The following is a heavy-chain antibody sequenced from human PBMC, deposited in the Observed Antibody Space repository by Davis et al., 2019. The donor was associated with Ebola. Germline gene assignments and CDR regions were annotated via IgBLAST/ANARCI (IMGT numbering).Heavy chain of an antibody. CDR3: ATDRLPRTVTNPTY. V-gene: IGHV3-30-3*01. D-gene: IGHD4-17*01. Sequence: GESLKISCAASGFAFSGFAMHWDRQAPGKGLEWVALISYDGANEYYADSVKGRFTTSRDKSNNTVYLQMNSLRPEDTALYYCATDRLPRTVTNPTYWGQGTLVTVSS. J-gene: IGHJ4*02. CDR2: ISYDGANE. CDR1: GFAFSGFA.